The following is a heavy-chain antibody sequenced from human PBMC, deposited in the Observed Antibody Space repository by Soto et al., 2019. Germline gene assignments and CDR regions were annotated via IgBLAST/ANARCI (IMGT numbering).Heavy chain of an antibody. J-gene: IGHJ4*02. V-gene: IGHV3-23*01. Sequence: EVQLLESGGDLIQPGAALRLSCAASGFTFNIYAMTCVRQAPGKGLEWVSAISRYGDFTYYADSVEGRFTISRDNSKNTLYLQMNSLRAEDTAVYYCAKDRYLDHDSRGYLFDNWGQGTLVTVSS. CDR1: GFTFNIYA. CDR2: ISRYGDFT. CDR3: AKDRYLDHDSRGYLFDN. D-gene: IGHD3-22*01.